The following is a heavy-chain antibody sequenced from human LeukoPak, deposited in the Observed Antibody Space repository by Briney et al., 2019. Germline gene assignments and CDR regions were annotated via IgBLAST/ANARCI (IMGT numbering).Heavy chain of an antibody. V-gene: IGHV4-59*01. CDR3: ARQDSSSWYYYYGMDV. D-gene: IGHD6-13*01. Sequence: PSETLSLTCTVSGGSISSYYWSWIRQPPGKGLEWIGYIYYSGSTNYNPSLKSRVTISVDTSKNQFSLKLSSVTAADTAVYYCARQDSSSWYYYYGMDVWGQGTTVTVSS. CDR1: GGSISSYY. J-gene: IGHJ6*02. CDR2: IYYSGST.